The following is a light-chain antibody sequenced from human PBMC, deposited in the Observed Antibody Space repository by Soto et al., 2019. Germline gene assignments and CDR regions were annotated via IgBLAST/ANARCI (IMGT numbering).Light chain of an antibody. CDR3: LQDYNYPQAS. Sequence: VQITQKPSFLSASAGDRVTITCRACQGIRKDLGWYQHKPGKAPKVLIYRATNLQSGVPTRFIGTVSGTDFTHTIGYMQSEDLGNYDGLQDYNYPQASFGRG. J-gene: IGKJ2*01. V-gene: IGKV1-6*01. CDR2: RAT. CDR1: QGIRKD.